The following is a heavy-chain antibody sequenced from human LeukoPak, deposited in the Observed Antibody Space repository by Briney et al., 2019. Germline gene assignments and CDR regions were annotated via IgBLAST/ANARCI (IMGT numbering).Heavy chain of an antibody. D-gene: IGHD3-10*01. CDR1: GFTFSAYW. CDR2: IKQDGSEE. V-gene: IGHV3-7*04. J-gene: IGHJ6*02. Sequence: GGSLRLSCAASGFTFSAYWMSWVRQAPGRGLEWVASIKQDGSEEYYVDSVKGRFTISRDNAKNSLYLQMNSLRAEDTAVYYCARDSRGGYYYGMDVWGQGTTVTVSS. CDR3: ARDSRGGYYYGMDV.